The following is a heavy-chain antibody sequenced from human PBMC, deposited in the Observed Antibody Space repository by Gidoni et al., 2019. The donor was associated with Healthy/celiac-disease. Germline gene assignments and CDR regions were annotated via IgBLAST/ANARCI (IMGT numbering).Heavy chain of an antibody. CDR1: GFPFLSYS. V-gene: IGHV3-21*01. Sequence: EVQLVESGGGLVKPGGSLRLSCAASGFPFLSYSMNWVRQAPGKGLEWVSSISSSSSYIYYADSVKGRFTISRDNAKNSLYLQMNSLRAEDTAVYYCARDPDYYDSSGYYNYWGQGTLVTVSS. CDR2: ISSSSSYI. D-gene: IGHD3-22*01. CDR3: ARDPDYYDSSGYYNY. J-gene: IGHJ4*02.